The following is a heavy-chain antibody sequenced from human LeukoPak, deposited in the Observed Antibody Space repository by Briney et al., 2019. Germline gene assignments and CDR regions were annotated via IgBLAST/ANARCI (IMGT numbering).Heavy chain of an antibody. D-gene: IGHD6-6*01. CDR2: IYTSGST. Sequence: SETLSLTCTVSGGSISSYYWSWIRQPAGKGLERIGRIYTSGSTNYNPSLKSRVTMSVDTSKNQFSLKLSSVTAADTAVYYCARGRYSSSSFDYWGQGTLVTVSS. CDR1: GGSISSYY. CDR3: ARGRYSSSSFDY. V-gene: IGHV4-4*07. J-gene: IGHJ4*02.